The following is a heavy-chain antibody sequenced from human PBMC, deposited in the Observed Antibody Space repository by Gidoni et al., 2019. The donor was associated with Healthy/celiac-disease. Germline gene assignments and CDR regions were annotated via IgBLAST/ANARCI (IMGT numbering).Heavy chain of an antibody. V-gene: IGHV1-69*04. Sequence: QVQLVQSGAEVKKPGSSVTVSCTASGGTFSSYAISWVRQAPGQGLEWMGRIIPILGIANYAQKFQGRVTITADKATSTAYMELSSLRSEDTAVYYCASRACSGGSCYYYMDVWGKGTTVTVSS. CDR1: GGTFSSYA. CDR3: ASRACSGGSCYYYMDV. CDR2: IIPILGIA. D-gene: IGHD2-15*01. J-gene: IGHJ6*03.